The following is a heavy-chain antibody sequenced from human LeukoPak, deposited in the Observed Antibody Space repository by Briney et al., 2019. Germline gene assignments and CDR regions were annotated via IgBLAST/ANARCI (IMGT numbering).Heavy chain of an antibody. CDR1: GFTFRNYG. V-gene: IGHV3-30*02. Sequence: PGGSLRLSCAASGFTFRNYGMHWVRQAPGKGLEWVAFIRYDGSEKYYADSVKGRFSFSRDNSKSTLYLQMSSLRAEDTAVYYCAKGHNYEVDYWGQGTLVTVSS. CDR3: AKGHNYEVDY. J-gene: IGHJ4*02. D-gene: IGHD3-22*01. CDR2: IRYDGSEK.